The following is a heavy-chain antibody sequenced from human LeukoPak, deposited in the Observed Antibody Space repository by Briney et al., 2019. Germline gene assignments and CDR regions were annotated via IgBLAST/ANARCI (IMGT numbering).Heavy chain of an antibody. V-gene: IGHV4-59*01. CDR3: ARRSSSSPYYY. CDR2: IYYSGST. D-gene: IGHD6-6*01. Sequence: SETLSLTCAVYGGSFSGYYWSWIRQPPGKGLEWIGYIYYSGSTNYNPSLKSRVTISVDTSKNQFSLKLSSVTAADTAVYYCARRSSSSPYYYWGQGTLVTVSS. CDR1: GGSFSGYY. J-gene: IGHJ4*02.